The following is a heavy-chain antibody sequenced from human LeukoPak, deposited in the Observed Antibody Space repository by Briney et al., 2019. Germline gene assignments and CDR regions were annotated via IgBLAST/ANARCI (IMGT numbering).Heavy chain of an antibody. Sequence: SETLSLTCTVSGGSISSYYWSWIRQPAGKGLEWIGRIYTSGSTNYNPSLKSRVTMSVDTSKNQFSLKLSSVTAADTAVYYCARGSGSTYSGSYPLDYWGQGTLVTVSS. CDR1: GGSISSYY. CDR2: IYTSGST. CDR3: ARGSGSTYSGSYPLDY. D-gene: IGHD1-26*01. V-gene: IGHV4-4*07. J-gene: IGHJ4*02.